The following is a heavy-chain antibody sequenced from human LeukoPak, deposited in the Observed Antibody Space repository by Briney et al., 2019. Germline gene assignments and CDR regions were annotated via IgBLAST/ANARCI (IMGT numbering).Heavy chain of an antibody. CDR1: GFIFSDFW. J-gene: IGHJ4*02. Sequence: QPGGSLRLSCVASGFIFSDFWMSWVRQAPGQGLEWVASINQDEREKRFVDCVTGRFTISRDNAKNSLFLQMNSLRAADTAVYFCARDGCTSTTCSTLGEFNHWAQGTLVTVSS. V-gene: IGHV3-7*01. CDR3: ARDGCTSTTCSTLGEFNH. CDR2: INQDEREK. D-gene: IGHD2-2*01.